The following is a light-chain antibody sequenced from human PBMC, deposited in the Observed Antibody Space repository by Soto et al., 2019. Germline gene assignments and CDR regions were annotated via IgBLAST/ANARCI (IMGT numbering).Light chain of an antibody. V-gene: IGLV2-23*01. CDR2: EGN. CDR1: SSDVGSHYNL. J-gene: IGLJ2*01. CDR3: SSYAGSSTWV. Sequence: QSALTQPASVSGSPGQSITISCTGTSSDVGSHYNLVSWYQQHPGKAPKIMIYEGNKRPSGVSDRFSGSKSGNTAFLTISGLQAEDEADYCCSSYAGSSTWVFGRGTQLTVL.